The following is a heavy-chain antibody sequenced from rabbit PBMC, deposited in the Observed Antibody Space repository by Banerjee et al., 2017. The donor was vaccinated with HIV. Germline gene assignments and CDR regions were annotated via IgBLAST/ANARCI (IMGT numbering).Heavy chain of an antibody. CDR2: IATGSSGST. CDR3: ARDLAGVIGWNFGL. V-gene: IGHV1S40*01. Sequence: QSLEESGGDLVKPEGSLTLTCKASGFDLSNNQYMCWVRQAPGKGLEWIAYIATGSSGSTAYANWAKGRFTISKTSSTTVTLQMTSLTAADTATYFCARDLAGVIGWNFGLWGQGTLVTVS. CDR1: GFDLSNNQY. J-gene: IGHJ3*01. D-gene: IGHD4-1*01.